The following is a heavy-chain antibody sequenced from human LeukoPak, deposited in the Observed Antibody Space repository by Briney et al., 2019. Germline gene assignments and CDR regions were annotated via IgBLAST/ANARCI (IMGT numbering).Heavy chain of an antibody. CDR2: INWNGGST. D-gene: IGHD2-2*01. Sequence: GGSLRLSCAASGFTFDDYGTSWVRQAPGKGLEWVSGINWNGGSTGYADSVKGRFTISRDNSKNTLYLQMNSLRAEDTAVYYCAKDLYSGYCSSTSCPPGYWGQGTLVTVSS. CDR1: GFTFDDYG. CDR3: AKDLYSGYCSSTSCPPGY. J-gene: IGHJ4*02. V-gene: IGHV3-20*04.